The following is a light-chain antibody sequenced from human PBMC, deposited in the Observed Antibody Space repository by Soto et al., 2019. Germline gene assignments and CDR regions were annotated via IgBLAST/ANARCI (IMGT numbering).Light chain of an antibody. CDR1: HCVVHSDGIAY. J-gene: IGKJ5*01. CDR3: MQGTHWPIT. Sequence: DVVITQTPLSLSVATGQPASISSKSSHCVVHSDGIAYFSWFQQRPGRSPRRLIYKVSNRDSGVPARFSGSGSGTDFALKISRVEAEDVGVYYCMQGTHWPITFGQGTRLEIK. V-gene: IGKV2-30*02. CDR2: KVS.